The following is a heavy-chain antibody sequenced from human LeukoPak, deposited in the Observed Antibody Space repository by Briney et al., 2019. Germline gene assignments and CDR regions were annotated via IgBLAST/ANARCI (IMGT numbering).Heavy chain of an antibody. Sequence: SETLSLTCAVYGGSLSGYYWSWLRQPPGKGLEWIGEINHSGSTNYNPSLKSRVTISVDTSKNQFSLKLSSVTAADTAVYYCARERGYSGYTRPFDPRGQGTLVTVSS. J-gene: IGHJ5*02. V-gene: IGHV4-34*01. CDR3: ARERGYSGYTRPFDP. CDR2: INHSGST. D-gene: IGHD5-12*01. CDR1: GGSLSGYY.